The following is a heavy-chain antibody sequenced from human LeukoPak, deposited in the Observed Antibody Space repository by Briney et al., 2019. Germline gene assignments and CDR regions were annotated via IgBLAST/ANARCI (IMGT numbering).Heavy chain of an antibody. J-gene: IGHJ4*02. D-gene: IGHD3-22*01. Sequence: AGGSLRLSCAASGSTFSSYGMHWVRQAPGKGLEWVAVISYDGSNKYYADSVKGRFTISRDNSKNTLYLQMNSLRAEDTAVYYCAKMRRAIYYDSSGPPPLYYFDYWGQGTLVTVSS. CDR3: AKMRRAIYYDSSGPPPLYYFDY. CDR2: ISYDGSNK. V-gene: IGHV3-30*18. CDR1: GSTFSSYG.